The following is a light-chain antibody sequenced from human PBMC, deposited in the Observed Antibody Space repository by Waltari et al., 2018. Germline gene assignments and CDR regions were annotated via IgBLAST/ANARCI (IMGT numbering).Light chain of an antibody. Sequence: DVVMTQSPLSLPVTLGQPASIYCRSSQSLIHSDGYTYLIWFHQRPGQSPRRLIYKVSNRDSGVPDRFSGSGSGADCTLRISRVEAEDGGLYYCRQGAHWPPTFGPGTKVDFK. V-gene: IGKV2-30*02. CDR3: RQGAHWPPT. CDR1: QSLIHSDGYTY. CDR2: KVS. J-gene: IGKJ3*01.